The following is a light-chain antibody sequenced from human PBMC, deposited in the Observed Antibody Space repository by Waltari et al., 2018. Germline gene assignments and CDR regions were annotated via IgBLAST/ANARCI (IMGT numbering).Light chain of an antibody. V-gene: IGLV3-21*03. J-gene: IGLJ3*02. CDR3: QVWDRSYDQWV. Sequence: SYVLTQPPSVSVAPGNTATITCGGTHLGSKDVHWYQQKPGQAPSPVVHDDSDRPSGIPDRFSGSNSGNTATLTISRVEAGDEADYYCQVWDRSYDQWVFGGGTKLTVL. CDR1: HLGSKD. CDR2: DDS.